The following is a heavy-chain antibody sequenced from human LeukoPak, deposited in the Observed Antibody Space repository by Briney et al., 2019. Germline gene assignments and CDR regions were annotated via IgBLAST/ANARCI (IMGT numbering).Heavy chain of an antibody. V-gene: IGHV4-34*01. Sequence: SETLSLTCAVYGGSFSGYYWSWIRQPPGKGLEWIGEINHSGSTNYNPSLKSRVTISVDTSKNQFSLKLSSVTAADTAVYYCARRREWLRFFDYWGQGTLVTVSS. CDR3: ARRREWLRFFDY. J-gene: IGHJ4*02. D-gene: IGHD5-12*01. CDR1: GGSFSGYY. CDR2: INHSGST.